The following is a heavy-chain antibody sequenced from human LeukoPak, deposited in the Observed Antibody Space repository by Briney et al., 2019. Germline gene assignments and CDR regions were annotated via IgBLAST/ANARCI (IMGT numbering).Heavy chain of an antibody. J-gene: IGHJ6*02. Sequence: SETLSLTCAVSGGSISSSNWWSWVRQPPGKGLEWIGEIYHSGSTNYNPSLKSRVTISVDKSKNQFSLKLSSVTAADTAVYYCARGYYDFWSGYYIYYGMDVWGQGTTVTVSS. V-gene: IGHV4-4*02. CDR1: GGSISSSNW. CDR3: ARGYYDFWSGYYIYYGMDV. CDR2: IYHSGST. D-gene: IGHD3-3*01.